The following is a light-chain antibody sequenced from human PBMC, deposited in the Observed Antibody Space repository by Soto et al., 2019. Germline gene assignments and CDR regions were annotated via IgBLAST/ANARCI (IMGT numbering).Light chain of an antibody. Sequence: EIVLTQSPGTLSLSPGERATLSCRASQSVSSSYLAWYQQKPGHAPRLLIYGASSGDTSVQERFSGSGSGTYFTLTISRLEPEDFAVSYCQQYGSSPMYTFGQGTKLEIK. V-gene: IGKV3-20*01. J-gene: IGKJ2*01. CDR3: QQYGSSPMYT. CDR2: GAS. CDR1: QSVSSSY.